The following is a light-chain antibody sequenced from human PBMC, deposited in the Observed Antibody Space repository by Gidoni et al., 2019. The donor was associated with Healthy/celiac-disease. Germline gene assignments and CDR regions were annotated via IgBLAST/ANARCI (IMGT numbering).Light chain of an antibody. CDR1: QSVSSY. CDR2: DAS. Sequence: EIVLTQSAATLSLSPGERATLSCRASQSVSSYVAWYQQKPGQAPRLLIYDASNRATGIPARFSGSGSGTDFTLTISSLEPEDFAVYFCQQRSNWPPIVTFGPGTKVDIK. V-gene: IGKV3-11*01. J-gene: IGKJ3*01. CDR3: QQRSNWPPIVT.